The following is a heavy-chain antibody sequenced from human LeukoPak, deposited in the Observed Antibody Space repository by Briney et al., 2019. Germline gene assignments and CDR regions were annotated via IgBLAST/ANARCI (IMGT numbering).Heavy chain of an antibody. Sequence: SETLSLTCTVSGGSISSSSYYWGWIRQPPGKGLEWIGSIYYSGSTNYNPSLKSRVTISVDKSKNQFSLKLSSVTAADTAVYYCARLYDSSGYWYYFDYWGQGTLVTVSS. V-gene: IGHV4-39*07. J-gene: IGHJ4*02. CDR3: ARLYDSSGYWYYFDY. CDR2: IYYSGST. D-gene: IGHD3-22*01. CDR1: GGSISSSSYY.